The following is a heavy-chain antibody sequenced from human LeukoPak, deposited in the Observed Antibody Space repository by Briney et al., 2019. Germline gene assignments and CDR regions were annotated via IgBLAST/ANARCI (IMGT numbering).Heavy chain of an antibody. Sequence: PGGSLRLSCTASGFTFKNYGMHWVRQAPGKGLVWVSRIKSDGSTTTYADFVKGRFTVSRDNAKNTLYLQMSSLRAEDTAMYFCARVGGRGSIGGDCWGQGTLVTVSS. J-gene: IGHJ4*02. D-gene: IGHD3-10*01. V-gene: IGHV3-74*03. CDR2: IKSDGSTT. CDR3: ARVGGRGSIGGDC. CDR1: GFTFKNYG.